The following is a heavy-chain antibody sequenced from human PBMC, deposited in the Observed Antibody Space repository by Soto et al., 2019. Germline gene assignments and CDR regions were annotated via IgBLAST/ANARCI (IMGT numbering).Heavy chain of an antibody. V-gene: IGHV1-69*01. CDR1: GGIFSTYV. CDR3: ARDRDDYGSGNYYNRIDF. D-gene: IGHD3-10*01. J-gene: IGHJ4*02. CDR2: IIPIFGTP. Sequence: QVQLVQSGAEVKKPGSSVKVSCKASGGIFSTYVISWLRRAPGQGLEWMGGIIPIFGTPNYAQRFQGRVTITADESTSTAYMELSRLRCEDTAVYYGARDRDDYGSGNYYNRIDFWGQGTLVTVSS.